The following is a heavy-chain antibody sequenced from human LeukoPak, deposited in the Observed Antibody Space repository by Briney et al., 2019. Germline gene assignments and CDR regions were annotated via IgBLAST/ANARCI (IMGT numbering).Heavy chain of an antibody. Sequence: PGGSLRLSCAASGFTFSSYAMSWVRQAPGKGLEWVSAISGSGGSTYYADSVKGRFTISRDNAKNSLYLQMNSLRAEDTAVYYCARIGGSGSYYYMDVWGKGTTVTISS. J-gene: IGHJ6*04. V-gene: IGHV3-23*01. CDR3: ARIGGSGSYYYMDV. D-gene: IGHD3-10*01. CDR1: GFTFSSYA. CDR2: ISGSGGST.